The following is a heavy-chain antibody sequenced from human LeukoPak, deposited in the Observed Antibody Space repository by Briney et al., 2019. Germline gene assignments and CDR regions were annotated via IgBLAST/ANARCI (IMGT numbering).Heavy chain of an antibody. D-gene: IGHD2-2*01. J-gene: IGHJ6*02. CDR3: ARDFGRTSDWQPRLYYGMDV. CDR2: ISSSSYI. V-gene: IGHV3-21*01. CDR1: GFTFSSYT. Sequence: PGGSLRLSCAASGFTFSSYTMNWVRQAPGKGLEWVSSISSSSYIYYADSVKGRFTISRDNAKNSLSLQMNSLRAEDTAVYYCARDFGRTSDWQPRLYYGMDVWGQGTTVTVSS.